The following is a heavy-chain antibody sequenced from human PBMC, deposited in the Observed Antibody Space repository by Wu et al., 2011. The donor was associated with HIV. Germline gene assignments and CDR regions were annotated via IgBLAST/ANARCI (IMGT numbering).Heavy chain of an antibody. D-gene: IGHD5-18*01. CDR3: ARDRRGDVDTAMVTRELDY. J-gene: IGHJ4*02. V-gene: IGHV1-8*01. Sequence: QVQLVQSGAEVKKPGASVKVSCKASGYTFTSYDINWVRQATGQGLEWMGWMSPKSGNTGYAQKLQGRVTMTTDTSTSTAYMELSSLRSEDTAVYYCARDRRGDVDTAMVTRELDYWGQGTLVTVSS. CDR2: MSPKSGNT. CDR1: GYTFTSYD.